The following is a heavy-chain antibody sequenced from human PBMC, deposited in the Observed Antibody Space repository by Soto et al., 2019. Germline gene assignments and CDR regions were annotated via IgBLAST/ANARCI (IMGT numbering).Heavy chain of an antibody. CDR1: GGSFTGYY. Sequence: QVQLQQWGAGLLKPSETLSLTCAVYGGSFTGYYWSWLRQPPGKGPEWIGEINHSGSTKYNPSLENRVTISVDTSKNQFSLRLNSVSAAVTAVYYCARTGGMDLWSQGATVTVSS. V-gene: IGHV4-34*01. J-gene: IGHJ6*02. CDR2: INHSGST. CDR3: ARTGGMDL.